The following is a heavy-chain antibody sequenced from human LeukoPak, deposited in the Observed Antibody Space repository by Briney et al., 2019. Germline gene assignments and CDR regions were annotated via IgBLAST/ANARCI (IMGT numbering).Heavy chain of an antibody. CDR2: IIPMFGTA. J-gene: IGHJ3*02. V-gene: IGHV1-69*01. D-gene: IGHD3-10*01. CDR3: AREGIGSFTMARGKEAFDI. CDR1: GGTFSNYA. Sequence: SVKVSCKASGGTFSNYAISWVRQAPGQGFEWMGGIIPMFGTADYAQEFQGRVTITADESTRTAYMELSSLRSEDTAVYYCAREGIGSFTMARGKEAFDIWAKGQWSPSLQ.